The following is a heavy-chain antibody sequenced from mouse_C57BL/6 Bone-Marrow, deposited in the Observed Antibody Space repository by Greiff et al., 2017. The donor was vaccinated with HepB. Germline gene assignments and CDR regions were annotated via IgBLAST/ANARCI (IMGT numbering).Heavy chain of an antibody. D-gene: IGHD1-1*01. Sequence: VQLQQSGAELVKPGASVKLSCTASGYNFKDYWMTWVKQRPEQGLEWIGWIDPGSGGTDYAAKFKGKATLTVDTSSNTAYLQHSSLTSEDTAVYYCTRYYSAIAYWGQGTLVTVSA. V-gene: IGHV14-4*01. CDR2: IDPGSGGT. CDR1: GYNFKDYW. J-gene: IGHJ3*01. CDR3: TRYYSAIAY.